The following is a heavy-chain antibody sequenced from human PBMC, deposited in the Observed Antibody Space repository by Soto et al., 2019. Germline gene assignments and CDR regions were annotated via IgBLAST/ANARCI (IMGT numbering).Heavy chain of an antibody. CDR3: VRESGVAADC. V-gene: IGHV3-74*01. J-gene: IGHJ4*02. CDR2: IKTDGYAA. Sequence: ESGGVLVQPGGSLRLSCVASGFTFDSHWMHWVRQAPGEGLVWVSRIKTDGYAAAYADSVKGRFTISRDNTKNTLYLQINTPRAEATAVYVCVRESGVAADCWGQGTLVTVSS. D-gene: IGHD6-19*01. CDR1: GFTFDSHW.